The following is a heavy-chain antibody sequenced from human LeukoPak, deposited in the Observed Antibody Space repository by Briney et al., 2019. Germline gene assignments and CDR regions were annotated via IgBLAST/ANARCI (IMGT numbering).Heavy chain of an antibody. J-gene: IGHJ4*02. V-gene: IGHV3-11*04. D-gene: IGHD6-13*01. CDR3: ARDAFGSSWYIDF. CDR2: ISGSGSTF. Sequence: GGSLRLSCAASGFTVSSNYMSWVRQVPGKGLEWVAHISGSGSTFYYAESVKGRFTISRDNPKNSLFLQMNSLTAEDTATYYCARDAFGSSWYIDFWGRGTLVTVSS. CDR1: GFTVSSNY.